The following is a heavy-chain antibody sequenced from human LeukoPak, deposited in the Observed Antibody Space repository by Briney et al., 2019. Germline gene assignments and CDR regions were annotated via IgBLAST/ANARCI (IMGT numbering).Heavy chain of an antibody. CDR1: GFTFSTYW. V-gene: IGHV3-74*01. D-gene: IGHD3-22*01. CDR2: IKSDGST. CDR3: ARAPSEIGGYYPEYFRH. Sequence: GGSLRLSCAASGFTFSTYWMHWVRQAPGKGLVWVSRIKSDGSTNYADSMKGRFTISRDNAKNTVSLQMNSLRAEDTGVYYCARAPSEIGGYYPEYFRHWGQGTLVTVSS. J-gene: IGHJ1*01.